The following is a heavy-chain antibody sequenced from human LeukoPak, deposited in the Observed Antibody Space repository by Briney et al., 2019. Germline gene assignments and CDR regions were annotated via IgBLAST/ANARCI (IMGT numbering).Heavy chain of an antibody. CDR2: IWYDGSNI. J-gene: IGHJ4*02. CDR1: GLPFRSYG. CDR3: ARDQGLTYDTSGSFDY. Sequence: PGRSLRLSSAASGLPFRSYGMHWVRQAPGKGLNGVAVIWYDGSNIYLADTVKGRFSTSRDKSKNTLYLQMNSLRAEDTAVYYCARDQGLTYDTSGSFDYWGQGTLVTVSS. V-gene: IGHV3-33*01. D-gene: IGHD3-22*01.